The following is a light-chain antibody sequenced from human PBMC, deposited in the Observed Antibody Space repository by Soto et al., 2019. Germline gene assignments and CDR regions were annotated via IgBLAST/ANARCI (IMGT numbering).Light chain of an antibody. CDR1: QSISFW. Sequence: DIQMTQSPSTLSASVGDRVTITCRASQSISFWLAWYQQKQGSASNLLIYDASTLGGGVPSRFSGSGAGTEFTLTISNLQPDDFAAYFWQQYTSSPLTFRGGTRVEIK. CDR3: QQYTSSPLT. V-gene: IGKV1-5*01. CDR2: DAS. J-gene: IGKJ4*01.